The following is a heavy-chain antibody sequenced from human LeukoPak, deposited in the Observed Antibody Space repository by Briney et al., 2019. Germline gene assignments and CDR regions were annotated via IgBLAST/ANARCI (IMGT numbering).Heavy chain of an antibody. CDR1: GFTFSSYG. D-gene: IGHD5/OR15-5a*01. CDR3: AKDSTIASFEY. V-gene: IGHV3-30*02. Sequence: GGSLRLSCAASGFTFSSYGTHWVRQAPGKGLEWVAYIRYDGSNKDYADSVKGRFTISRDNSKNTLYLQMNSLRAEDTAVYYCAKDSTIASFEYWGQGALVTVSS. CDR2: IRYDGSNK. J-gene: IGHJ4*02.